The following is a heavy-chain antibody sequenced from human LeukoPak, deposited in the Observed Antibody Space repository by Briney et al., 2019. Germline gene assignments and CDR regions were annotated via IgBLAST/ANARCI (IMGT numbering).Heavy chain of an antibody. J-gene: IGHJ3*02. CDR3: AKALGRALRCGRGEDAFDI. D-gene: IGHD4-17*01. V-gene: IGHV3-23*01. Sequence: GGSLRLSCAASGFTFSSYAMSWVRQAPGKGLEWVSAISGSGGSTYYADSVKGRFTISRDNSKNTLYLQMNSLRAEDTAVYYCAKALGRALRCGRGEDAFDIWGQGTMVTVSS. CDR1: GFTFSSYA. CDR2: ISGSGGST.